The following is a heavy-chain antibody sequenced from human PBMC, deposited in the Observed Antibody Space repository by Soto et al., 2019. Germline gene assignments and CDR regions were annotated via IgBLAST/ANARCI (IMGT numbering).Heavy chain of an antibody. J-gene: IGHJ4*02. CDR3: AKESHDFWSGYYTGRHFDY. CDR2: ISYDGSNK. V-gene: IGHV3-30*18. CDR1: GFTFSSYG. Sequence: GGSLRLSCAASGFTFSSYGMHWVRQATGKGLEWVAVISYDGSNKYYADSVKGRFTISRDNSKNTLYLQMNSLRAEDTAVYYCAKESHDFWSGYYTGRHFDYWGQGTLVTVSS. D-gene: IGHD3-3*01.